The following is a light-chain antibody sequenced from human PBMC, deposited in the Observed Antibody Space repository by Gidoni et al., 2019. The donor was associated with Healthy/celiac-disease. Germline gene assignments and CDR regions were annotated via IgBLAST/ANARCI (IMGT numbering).Light chain of an antibody. J-gene: IGKJ1*01. CDR2: KAS. V-gene: IGKV1-5*03. Sequence: DIQMTQSPSTLSASVGDRVTITYRASQGISSWLAWYQKKPGKAPKLLIYKASSLESGVPSRLSGSGYGTEFTLTISSLQDDDFATYYCQQYNSYRTFGQGTKVEIK. CDR3: QQYNSYRT. CDR1: QGISSW.